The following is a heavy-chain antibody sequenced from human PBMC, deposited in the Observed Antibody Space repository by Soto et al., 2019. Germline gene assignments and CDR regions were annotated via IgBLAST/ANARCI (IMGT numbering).Heavy chain of an antibody. V-gene: IGHV3-23*01. J-gene: IGHJ4*02. Sequence: PGGSMRLSCTASGFTFRSYAMSWVRQAPGKGLEWVSAISGSGGSTYYADSVKGRFTISRDNSKNTLYLQMNSLRAEDTAVYYCAKERTYDSSGYYVYYFDYWGQGTLVTVSS. CDR1: GFTFRSYA. CDR3: AKERTYDSSGYYVYYFDY. D-gene: IGHD3-22*01. CDR2: ISGSGGST.